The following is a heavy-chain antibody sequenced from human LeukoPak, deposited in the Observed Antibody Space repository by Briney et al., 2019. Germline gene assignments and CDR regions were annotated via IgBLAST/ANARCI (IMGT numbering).Heavy chain of an antibody. CDR1: GFTFDTYA. CDR2: ISYDGGNI. Sequence: GGSLGLSCAPSGFTFDTYAMHWVRQAPGKGLEWVALISYDGGNIYYGDSVRGRFTISRDNDNNMLYLQMNSLRPEDTAVYYCARDPPFGNGWSQNFFDYWGQGTLVIVSS. D-gene: IGHD6-19*01. V-gene: IGHV3-30*04. J-gene: IGHJ4*02. CDR3: ARDPPFGNGWSQNFFDY.